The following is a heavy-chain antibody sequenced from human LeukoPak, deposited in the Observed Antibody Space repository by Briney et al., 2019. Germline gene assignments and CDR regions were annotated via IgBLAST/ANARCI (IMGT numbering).Heavy chain of an antibody. CDR1: GGSFSGYY. D-gene: IGHD2-21*02. Sequence: SETLSLTCAVYGGSFSGYYWSWIRQPPGKGLEWIGYIYYSGYTSYNPSLKSRVTISVDTSKNQFSLKLSSVTAADTAVYYCARYCGGDCHPASFDYWGQGTLVTVSS. J-gene: IGHJ4*02. CDR3: ARYCGGDCHPASFDY. V-gene: IGHV4-59*08. CDR2: IYYSGYT.